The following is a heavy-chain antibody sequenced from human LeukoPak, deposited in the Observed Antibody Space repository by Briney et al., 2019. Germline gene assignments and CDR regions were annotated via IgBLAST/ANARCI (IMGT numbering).Heavy chain of an antibody. D-gene: IGHD6-19*01. CDR1: GFTFSSYA. CDR3: AKLAGDSSVLNYFDY. CDR2: ISGSGGST. J-gene: IGHJ4*02. Sequence: GGSLRLSCAASGFTFSSYAMSWVRQAPGKGLEWVSAISGSGGSTYYADSVKGRFTISRDNSKNTLYLQMNSLRAEGTAVYYCAKLAGDSSVLNYFDYWGQGTLVTVSS. V-gene: IGHV3-23*01.